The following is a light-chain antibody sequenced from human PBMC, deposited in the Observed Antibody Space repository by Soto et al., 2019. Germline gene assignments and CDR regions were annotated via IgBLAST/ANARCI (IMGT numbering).Light chain of an antibody. CDR1: QSISSY. CDR3: QQSYSTIWT. V-gene: IGKV1-39*01. Sequence: DIQMTQSPSSLSASVRDRVTITCRASQSISSYVNWYQQKPGKAPNLLIYAASFLQSGVPSRFSGSGSGTDFTLTISSLQPEDFATYYCQQSYSTIWTFGQGTKVEIK. J-gene: IGKJ1*01. CDR2: AAS.